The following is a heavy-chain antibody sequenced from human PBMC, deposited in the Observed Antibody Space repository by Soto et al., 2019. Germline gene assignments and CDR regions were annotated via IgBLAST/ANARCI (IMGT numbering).Heavy chain of an antibody. Sequence: QVQLVESGGGVVQPGRSLRLSCAASGFTFSSYAMHWVRQAPGKGLEWVAVISYDGSNKYYADSVKGRFTISRDNSKNTLYLQMNSLRAEDTAVYYCARDREPAPFDYWGQGTLVTVSS. D-gene: IGHD1-1*01. V-gene: IGHV3-30-3*01. CDR2: ISYDGSNK. J-gene: IGHJ4*02. CDR1: GFTFSSYA. CDR3: ARDREPAPFDY.